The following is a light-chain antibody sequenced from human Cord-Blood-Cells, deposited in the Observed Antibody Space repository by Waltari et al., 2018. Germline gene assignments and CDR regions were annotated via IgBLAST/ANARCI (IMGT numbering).Light chain of an antibody. Sequence: EIVLTQSPATLSLSPGEIATLSCRASQSVSSYLAWYQQKPGQAPWLLIYDASNRATGIPARFSGSGSGTDFTLTISSLEPEDFAVYFCQQRSNWPPYTFGQGTKLEIK. J-gene: IGKJ2*01. V-gene: IGKV3-11*01. CDR2: DAS. CDR3: QQRSNWPPYT. CDR1: QSVSSY.